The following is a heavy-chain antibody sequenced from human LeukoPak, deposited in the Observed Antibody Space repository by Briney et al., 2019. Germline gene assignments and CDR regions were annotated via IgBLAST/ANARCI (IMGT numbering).Heavy chain of an antibody. CDR1: GFTFSSDA. CDR3: AKGRHCGAPLGAFDI. D-gene: IGHD2-21*01. Sequence: GGSLRLSCAASGFTFSSDAMSWVRQAPGEGLEWGSAISGSGGSTYYADSVKGRVTISRDNSKNTLYLQMNSVRAEDTAVYYCAKGRHCGAPLGAFDIWGQGTMVTVSS. CDR2: ISGSGGST. V-gene: IGHV3-23*01. J-gene: IGHJ3*02.